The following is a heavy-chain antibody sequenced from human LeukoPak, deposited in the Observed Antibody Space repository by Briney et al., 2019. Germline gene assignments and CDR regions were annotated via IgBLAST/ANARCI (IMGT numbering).Heavy chain of an antibody. V-gene: IGHV3-11*01. D-gene: IGHD4-17*01. J-gene: IGHJ3*01. CDR1: GFTFSDYY. CDR3: ASWKLRVQGAFDF. Sequence: GGSLRLSCAASGFTFSDYYMSWIRQAPGKGLEWVSYISSSGSTIYYADSVKGRFTISRDNAKNSLYLQMNSLRAEDTAVYYCASWKLRVQGAFDFWGQGTMVTVSS. CDR2: ISSSGSTI.